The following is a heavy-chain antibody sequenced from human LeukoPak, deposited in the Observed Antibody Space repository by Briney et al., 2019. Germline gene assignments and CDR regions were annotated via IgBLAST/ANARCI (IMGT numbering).Heavy chain of an antibody. CDR3: ARAFHTVVTQYWYFDL. D-gene: IGHD4-23*01. CDR2: IYYSGST. J-gene: IGHJ2*01. CDR1: GGSISSYY. V-gene: IGHV4-59*01. Sequence: SETLSLTCTVSGGSISSYYWSWIRQPPGKGLEWIGYIYYSGSTNYNPSLKSRVTISVDTSKNQFSLKLSSVTAADTAVYYCARAFHTVVTQYWYFDLWGRGTLVTVSS.